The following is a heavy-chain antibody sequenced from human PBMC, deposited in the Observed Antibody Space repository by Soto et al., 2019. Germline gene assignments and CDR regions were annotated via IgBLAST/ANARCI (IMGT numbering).Heavy chain of an antibody. D-gene: IGHD3-22*01. CDR2: IYYSGST. J-gene: IGHJ4*02. CDR3: ARHEVTMTYYFDY. Sequence: SETLSLTCTVSGGSISSYYWSWIRQPPGKGLEWIGYIYYSGSTNYNPSLKSRVTISVDTSKNQFSLKLSSVTAADTAVYYCARHEVTMTYYFDYWGQGTLVTVSS. CDR1: GGSISSYY. V-gene: IGHV4-59*08.